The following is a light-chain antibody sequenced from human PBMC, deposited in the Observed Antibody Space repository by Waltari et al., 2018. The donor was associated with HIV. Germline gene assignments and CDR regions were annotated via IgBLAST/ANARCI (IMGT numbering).Light chain of an antibody. J-gene: IGKJ4*02. CDR3: QQYNKWPRT. Sequence: IVMTQSPPTLSVSPGERGTPCGRARQNITTALARYQLKPRQAPRLHISGASTSGNGITARFSGSGSGTDFTLNIGTRQSEDFAVYYCQQYNKWPRTFGRGTKVE. CDR1: QNITTA. V-gene: IGKV3-15*01. CDR2: GAS.